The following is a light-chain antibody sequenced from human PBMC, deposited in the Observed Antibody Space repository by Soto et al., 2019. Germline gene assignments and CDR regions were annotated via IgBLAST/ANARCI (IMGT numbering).Light chain of an antibody. CDR3: QQYDNLPT. CDR2: DAS. Sequence: DIQLTQSPSSLSASVGDRVTITCQASQNINNYLNWYQQKPGRAPKLLIYDASNMEAGVPSRFRGSGAGTDFTFTISRLQQEDIATYYCQQYDNLPTFGQGTRLEIK. J-gene: IGKJ5*01. V-gene: IGKV1-33*01. CDR1: QNINNY.